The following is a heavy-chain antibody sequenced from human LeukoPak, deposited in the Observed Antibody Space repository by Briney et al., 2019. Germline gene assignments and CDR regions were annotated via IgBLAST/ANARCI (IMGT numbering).Heavy chain of an antibody. CDR2: INPNSGGT. J-gene: IGHJ6*02. CDR1: GYTFTGYY. Sequence: ASVKVSCKASGYTFTGYYMHWVRQAPGQGLEWMGRINPNSGGTNYAQKFQGRVTMTRDTSISTAYMELSRLRSDDTAVYYCARSGDSSGYYYEVHYGMDVWGQGTTVTVSS. D-gene: IGHD3-22*01. CDR3: ARSGDSSGYYYEVHYGMDV. V-gene: IGHV1-2*06.